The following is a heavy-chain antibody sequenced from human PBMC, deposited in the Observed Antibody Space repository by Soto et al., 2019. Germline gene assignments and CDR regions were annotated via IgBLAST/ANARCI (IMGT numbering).Heavy chain of an antibody. CDR1: GGSFSGYY. Sequence: SETLSLTCAVYGGSFSGYYWNWIRQPPGKGLEWIAYIYNNGRTNSNPSLKSRVTISVDTSKNQFSLKLSSVTAADTAVYYCARAPYDRSGYPWFDYWGQGTPVTVSS. CDR3: ARAPYDRSGYPWFDY. D-gene: IGHD3-22*01. CDR2: IYNNGRT. J-gene: IGHJ4*02. V-gene: IGHV4-59*01.